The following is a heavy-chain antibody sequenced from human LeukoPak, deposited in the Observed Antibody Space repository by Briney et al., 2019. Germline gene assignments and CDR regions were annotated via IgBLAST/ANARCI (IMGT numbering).Heavy chain of an antibody. CDR2: ISWNSGSI. Sequence: GRSLRLSCAASGFTFDDYAMHWVRQAPGKGLEWVSGISWNSGSIGYADSVKGRFTISRDNAKNSLYLQMNSLRAEDTALYYCAKDGTNVDIVATDSYYFDYWGQGTLVTVSS. D-gene: IGHD5-12*01. J-gene: IGHJ4*02. CDR1: GFTFDDYA. CDR3: AKDGTNVDIVATDSYYFDY. V-gene: IGHV3-9*01.